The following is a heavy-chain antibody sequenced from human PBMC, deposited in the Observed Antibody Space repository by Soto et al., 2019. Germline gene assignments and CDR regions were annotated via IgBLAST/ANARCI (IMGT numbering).Heavy chain of an antibody. CDR1: GGKSIGHG. Sequence: GLPMRVSRTAAGGKSIGHGRSWVSKKTGKGLEWVSAISGSGGSTYYADSVKGRFTISRDNSKNTLYLQMNSLRAEDTAVYYCAKAPSTMVRGVMGAFDIWGQGTMVTVSS. D-gene: IGHD3-10*01. CDR2: ISGSGGST. J-gene: IGHJ3*02. V-gene: IGHV3-23*01. CDR3: AKAPSTMVRGVMGAFDI.